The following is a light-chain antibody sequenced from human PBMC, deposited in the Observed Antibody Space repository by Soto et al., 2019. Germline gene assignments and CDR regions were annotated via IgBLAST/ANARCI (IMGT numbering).Light chain of an antibody. Sequence: QSVLTQPASVSGSPGQSITISCTGTSIDIGTYNYVSWYQQHPGKAPKLIIYEVSNRPSGVSNRFSGSKSGNTASLTISGLQAEDEADYYCSSYTSSTNYVFGTGTKVTV. J-gene: IGLJ1*01. CDR1: SIDIGTYNY. CDR2: EVS. CDR3: SSYTSSTNYV. V-gene: IGLV2-14*01.